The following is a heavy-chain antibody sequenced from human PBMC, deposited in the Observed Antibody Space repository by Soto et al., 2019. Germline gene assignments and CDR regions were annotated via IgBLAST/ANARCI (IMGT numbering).Heavy chain of an antibody. CDR3: ARDKEGDCSGGSCYSGVDS. J-gene: IGHJ4*02. V-gene: IGHV4-59*01. CDR2: IYYSGST. CDR1: GGSISSYY. Sequence: QVQLQESGPGLVKPSETLSLTCTVSGGSISSYYWSWIRQPPGKGLEWIGYIYYSGSTNYNPSLKSRVTISVDTSKTQFSLKLSAVTAAETAVYYCARDKEGDCSGGSCYSGVDSWGQGTLVTVSS. D-gene: IGHD2-15*01.